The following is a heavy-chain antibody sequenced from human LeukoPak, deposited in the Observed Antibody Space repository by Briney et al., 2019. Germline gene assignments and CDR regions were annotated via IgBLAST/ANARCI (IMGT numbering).Heavy chain of an antibody. CDR1: GFIFSNYA. CDR2: VSSSYGGT. J-gene: IGHJ4*02. V-gene: IGHV3-23*01. D-gene: IGHD1-26*01. Sequence: QPGGSLRLSCAASGFIFSNYAMSWVRQAPGKGLEWVSGVSSSYGGTYYADSVKGRFTISRDNSKNPLYLQMNRLRAEDTAVYYCAEGGASTFGARRHFDYWGQGTLVTVSS. CDR3: AEGGASTFGARRHFDY.